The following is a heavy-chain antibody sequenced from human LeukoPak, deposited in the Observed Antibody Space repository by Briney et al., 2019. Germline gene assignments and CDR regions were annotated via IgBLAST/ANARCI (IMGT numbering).Heavy chain of an antibody. D-gene: IGHD6-13*01. J-gene: IGHJ5*02. CDR2: INPSGGST. CDR1: GYTFNNHY. V-gene: IGHV1-46*02. CDR3: ARDLFVAAAPFDP. Sequence: ASVKVSCKASGYTFNNHYMYWVRQAPGQGLEWMGVINPSGGSTSYAQKFQGRVTITRDTSASTVYMELSSLRSEDTAVYYCARDLFVAAAPFDPWGQGTLVTVSS.